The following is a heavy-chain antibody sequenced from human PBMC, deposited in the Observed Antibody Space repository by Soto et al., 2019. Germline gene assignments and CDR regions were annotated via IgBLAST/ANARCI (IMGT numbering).Heavy chain of an antibody. CDR1: GFTFSDYY. Sequence: GGSLRLSCAASGFTFSDYYMSWIRQAPGKGLEWVSYISSSGSTIYYADSVKGRFTISRDNAKNSLYLQMNSLRAEDTAVYYCAREATAGDCSGGSCYSATYYYYMDVWGKGTTVTVSS. CDR3: AREATAGDCSGGSCYSATYYYYMDV. V-gene: IGHV3-11*01. D-gene: IGHD2-15*01. CDR2: ISSSGSTI. J-gene: IGHJ6*03.